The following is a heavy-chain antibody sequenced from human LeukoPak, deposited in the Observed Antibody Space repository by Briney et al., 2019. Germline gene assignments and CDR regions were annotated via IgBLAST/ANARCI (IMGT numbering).Heavy chain of an antibody. J-gene: IGHJ4*02. D-gene: IGHD6-19*01. Sequence: GGSLRLSCAASGFTFSSYGMHWVRQAPGKGLEWVAVISYDGSNRYYADSVKGRFTISRDNSKNTLYLQMNSLRAEDTAVYYCAKVGYSSGWYEDYWGQETLVTVSS. V-gene: IGHV3-30*18. CDR2: ISYDGSNR. CDR1: GFTFSSYG. CDR3: AKVGYSSGWYEDY.